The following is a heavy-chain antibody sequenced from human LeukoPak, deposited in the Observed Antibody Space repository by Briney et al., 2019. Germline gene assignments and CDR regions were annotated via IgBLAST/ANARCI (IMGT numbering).Heavy chain of an antibody. CDR2: IIHGGST. V-gene: IGHV4-34*09. J-gene: IGHJ4*02. Sequence: SETLSLTCAVYGGSFSDYYWSWIRQSPGKGLEWIGEIIHGGSTTYNPSLKSRVTISVDTSKNQFSLKLSSVTAADTAVYYCARESSDFWSGSPFDYWGQGTLVTVSS. D-gene: IGHD3-3*01. CDR3: ARESSDFWSGSPFDY. CDR1: GGSFSDYY.